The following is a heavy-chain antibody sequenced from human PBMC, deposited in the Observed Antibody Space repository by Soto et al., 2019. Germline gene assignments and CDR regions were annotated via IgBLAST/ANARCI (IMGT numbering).Heavy chain of an antibody. D-gene: IGHD4-17*01. CDR1: GFTFSSYW. CDR3: ARSRFYGDYAVGAFDI. V-gene: IGHV3-7*01. J-gene: IGHJ3*02. Sequence: QPGGSLRLSCVASGFTFSSYWMSWVRQAPGKGLEWVANIKEDGSEKHYVDSVKGRFTISRDNAKNSLYLQMNSLRAEDTAVYYCARSRFYGDYAVGAFDIWGQGTMVTVSS. CDR2: IKEDGSEK.